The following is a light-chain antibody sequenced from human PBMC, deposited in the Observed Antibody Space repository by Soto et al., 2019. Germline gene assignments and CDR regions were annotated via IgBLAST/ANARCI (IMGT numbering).Light chain of an antibody. Sequence: DIQMTQSPSSLSAFVGDRVTITCRASLAISNYLAWYQQKPGKVPKLLIYGASTLQSGVPSRFAGSGSAKELSLTITSLQPEDVATYYCQSYNTVPWTFGQGTKVEIK. CDR3: QSYNTVPWT. J-gene: IGKJ1*01. V-gene: IGKV1-27*01. CDR1: LAISNY. CDR2: GAS.